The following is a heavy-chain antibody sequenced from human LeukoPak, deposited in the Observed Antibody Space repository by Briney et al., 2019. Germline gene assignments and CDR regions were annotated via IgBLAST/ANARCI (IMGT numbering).Heavy chain of an antibody. D-gene: IGHD1-26*01. CDR2: IGSDGGST. V-gene: IGHV3-74*03. J-gene: IGHJ4*02. CDR1: GFTFSGYW. CDR3: ARGGSGNFYY. Sequence: GGSLRLSCTAAGFTFSGYWMNWVHQAPEKGLVWVSRIGSDGGSTTYADSVKGRFTISRDNAKNTLFLQMTSMRAEDTAVYYCARGGSGNFYYWGEGTLVTVSS.